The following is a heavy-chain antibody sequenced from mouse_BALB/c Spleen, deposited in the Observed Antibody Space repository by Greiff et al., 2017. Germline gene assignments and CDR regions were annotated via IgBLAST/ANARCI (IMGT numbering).Heavy chain of an antibody. CDR2: ISSGSSTI. J-gene: IGHJ2*01. CDR3: ARERSDY. Sequence: EVMLVESGGGLVQPGGSRKLSCAASGFTFSSFGMHWVRQAPEKGLEWVAYISSGSSTIYYADTVKGRFTISRDNPKNTLFLQMTSLRSEDTAMYYCARERSDYWGQGTTLTVSS. CDR1: GFTFSSFG. V-gene: IGHV5-17*02.